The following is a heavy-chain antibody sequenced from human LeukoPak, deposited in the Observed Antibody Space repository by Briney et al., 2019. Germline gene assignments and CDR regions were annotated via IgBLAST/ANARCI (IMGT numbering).Heavy chain of an antibody. Sequence: GRSLRLSCAASGFTFSNYWMNSVRQAPGKGLEWVANIKQDGSETYYVDSVKGRFTISRDNAKNSLYLQMNSLRDEDTAVYYCARVRTIFDQGDYYYMDVWGKGTTVTVSS. J-gene: IGHJ6*03. CDR1: GFTFSNYW. CDR2: IKQDGSET. CDR3: ARVRTIFDQGDYYYMDV. D-gene: IGHD3-3*01. V-gene: IGHV3-7*01.